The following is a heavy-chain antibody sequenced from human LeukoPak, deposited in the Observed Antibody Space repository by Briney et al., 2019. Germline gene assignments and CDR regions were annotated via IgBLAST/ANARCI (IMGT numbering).Heavy chain of an antibody. V-gene: IGHV4-4*02. CDR2: VHLDGRT. CDR3: ARNPRDGHTFDY. J-gene: IGHJ4*02. CDR1: GGSVSSTNW. Sequence: PSETLSLTCGVSGGSVSSTNWWTWIRQPPGKGLEWIGEVHLDGRTNFNPSLKSRLTMSVDLSENHVSLRLSSVTAADTAVYYCARNPRDGHTFDYWGQGTLVTVSS.